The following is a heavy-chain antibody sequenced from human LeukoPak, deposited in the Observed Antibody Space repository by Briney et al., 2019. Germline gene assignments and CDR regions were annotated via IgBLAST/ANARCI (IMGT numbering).Heavy chain of an antibody. CDR2: IWYGGRNT. CDR1: GFTFSSYG. D-gene: IGHD4-17*01. Sequence: PGRSLTLSCAASGFTFSSYGMHWVRQAPGKGLEWVALIWYGGRNTYYVDSVKGRFTISRDNSKNTLYLQMNSLRAEDTAVYYCARDYGGTVTNPGGFDYWGQGTLVTVSS. V-gene: IGHV3-33*01. CDR3: ARDYGGTVTNPGGFDY. J-gene: IGHJ4*02.